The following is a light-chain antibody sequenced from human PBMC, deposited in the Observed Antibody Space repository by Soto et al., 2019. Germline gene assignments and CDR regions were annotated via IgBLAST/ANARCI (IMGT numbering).Light chain of an antibody. CDR2: EGS. Sequence: QSALTQPASVSGSPGQSITISCTGTNSDIGIYNLLSWYQQYPGKAPKLMIYEGSKRPSRVSNRFSGSKSGNTASLTISGLQSEDEADYYCCSYSVSNTVIFGGGTKLTVL. CDR1: NSDIGIYNL. V-gene: IGLV2-23*01. CDR3: CSYSVSNTVI. J-gene: IGLJ2*01.